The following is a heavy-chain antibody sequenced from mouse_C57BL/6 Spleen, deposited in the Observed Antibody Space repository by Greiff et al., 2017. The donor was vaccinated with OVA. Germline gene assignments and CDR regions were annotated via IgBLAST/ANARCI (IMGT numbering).Heavy chain of an antibody. CDR1: GYTFTSYG. CDR3: ARGDYDGYYFDY. D-gene: IGHD2-4*01. J-gene: IGHJ2*01. Sequence: QVTLKESGAELARPGASVKLSCKASGYTFTSYGISWVKQRTGQGLEWIGEIYPRSGNTYYNEKFKGKATLTADKSSSTAYMELRSLTSEDSAVYFCARGDYDGYYFDYWGQGTTLTVSS. V-gene: IGHV1-81*01. CDR2: IYPRSGNT.